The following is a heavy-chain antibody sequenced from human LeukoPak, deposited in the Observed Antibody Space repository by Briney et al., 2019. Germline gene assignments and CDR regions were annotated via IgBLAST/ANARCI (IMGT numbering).Heavy chain of an antibody. CDR3: AKDTHPGIAPDY. J-gene: IGHJ4*02. Sequence: PSETLSLSCAVSGDSISNSHWWSWVRQPPGKGLEWIGVIYLSGDTDYNPSLKSRVTISLDKSKNQFSLKLTYVTAADTAVYYCAKDTHPGIAPDYWGEGPLVTVSS. CDR2: IYLSGDT. V-gene: IGHV4-4*02. D-gene: IGHD6-13*01. CDR1: GDSISNSHW.